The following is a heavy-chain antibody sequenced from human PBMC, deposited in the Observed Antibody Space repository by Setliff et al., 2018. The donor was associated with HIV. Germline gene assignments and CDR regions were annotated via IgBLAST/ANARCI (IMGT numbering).Heavy chain of an antibody. CDR1: GDSVSSASYY. CDR3: ARAEMATIVAFDI. J-gene: IGHJ3*02. V-gene: IGHV4-61*01. Sequence: SETLSLTCTVSGDSVSSASYYWSWIRQPPGKGLEWIGYIYYSGTTKYNPSLKSRVTISVDTSKNQFSLKLTSVTAADTAVYYCARAEMATIVAFDIWGQGTMVTVSS. CDR2: IYYSGTT. D-gene: IGHD5-12*01.